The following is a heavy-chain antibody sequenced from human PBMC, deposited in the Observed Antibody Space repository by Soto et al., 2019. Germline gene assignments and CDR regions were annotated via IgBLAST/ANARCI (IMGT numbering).Heavy chain of an antibody. Sequence: AASVKVSCKASGYTFTSYGISWVRQAPGQGLEWMGWISAYNGNTNYAQKLQGRVTMTTDTSTSTAYMELRSLRSDDTAVYYCARRYSSSWYLNGMDVWGQGTTVTVSS. V-gene: IGHV1-18*01. CDR3: ARRYSSSWYLNGMDV. D-gene: IGHD6-13*01. CDR2: ISAYNGNT. J-gene: IGHJ6*02. CDR1: GYTFTSYG.